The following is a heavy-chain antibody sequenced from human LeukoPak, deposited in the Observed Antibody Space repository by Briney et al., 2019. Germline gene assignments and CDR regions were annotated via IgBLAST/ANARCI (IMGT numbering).Heavy chain of an antibody. CDR1: GGSISSSSYY. CDR3: ARCSGWDYYYYYYMDV. Sequence: PSETLSLTCTVSGGSISSSSYYWGWIRQPSGKGLEWIGSIYYSGSTYYNPSLKSRVTISVDTSKNQFSLKLSSVTAADTAVYYCARCSGWDYYYYYYMDVWGKGTTVTISS. CDR2: IYYSGST. V-gene: IGHV4-39*01. J-gene: IGHJ6*03. D-gene: IGHD6-19*01.